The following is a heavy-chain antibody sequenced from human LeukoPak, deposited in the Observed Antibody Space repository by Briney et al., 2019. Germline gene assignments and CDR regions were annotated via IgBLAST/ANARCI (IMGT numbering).Heavy chain of an antibody. CDR3: AKRQGASGRIGYFDY. J-gene: IGHJ4*02. Sequence: PGGSLRLSCAASGFTFSSYAMSWVRQAPGKGLEGVSTINNSGGSTYYTDSVKGRFTISRDNSKNTLYLQMNSLRAEDTAVYYCAKRQGASGRIGYFDYWGQGTLVTVSS. V-gene: IGHV3-23*01. CDR2: INNSGGST. D-gene: IGHD2-15*01. CDR1: GFTFSSYA.